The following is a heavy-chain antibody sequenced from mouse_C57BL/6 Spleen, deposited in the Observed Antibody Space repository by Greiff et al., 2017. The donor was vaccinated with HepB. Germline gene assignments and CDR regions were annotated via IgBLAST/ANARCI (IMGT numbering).Heavy chain of an antibody. CDR2: INPSNGGT. J-gene: IGHJ1*03. CDR3: ARLVHFYYGSSYGWYFDV. Sequence: QVQLQQPGTELVKPGASVKLSCKASGYTFTSYWMHWVKQRPGQGLEWIGNINPSNGGTNYNEKFKSKATLTVDKSSSTAYMQLSSLTSEDSAVYYCARLVHFYYGSSYGWYFDVWGTGTTVTVSS. CDR1: GYTFTSYW. V-gene: IGHV1-53*01. D-gene: IGHD1-1*01.